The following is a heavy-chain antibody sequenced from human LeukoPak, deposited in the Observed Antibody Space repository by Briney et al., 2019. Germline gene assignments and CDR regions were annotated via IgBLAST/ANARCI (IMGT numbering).Heavy chain of an antibody. Sequence: GGSMRLSCEGSGFTFPCHGMHWVRQAPGKGLEWVAFISYDSVKTYYGDSVKGRFTISRDNSKNTLYLQMNSLRAEDTAVYYCARVAVRGVTFWGQGTLVTVSS. D-gene: IGHD3-10*01. CDR1: GFTFPCHG. J-gene: IGHJ4*02. CDR2: ISYDSVKT. CDR3: ARVAVRGVTF. V-gene: IGHV3-33*01.